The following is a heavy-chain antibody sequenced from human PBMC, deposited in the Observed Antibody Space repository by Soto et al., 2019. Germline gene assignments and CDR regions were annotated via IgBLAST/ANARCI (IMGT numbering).Heavy chain of an antibody. CDR1: GCAFTSYY. CDR3: ARDTGATIPYNWFDP. D-gene: IGHD1-26*01. Sequence: ASVKVSCKASGCAFTSYYMHWVRQAPGQGLEWMGIINPSGGSTSYAQKFQGRVTMTRDTSTSTVYMELSSLRSEDTAVYYCARDTGATIPYNWFDPWGQGTLVTVSS. CDR2: INPSGGST. V-gene: IGHV1-46*01. J-gene: IGHJ5*02.